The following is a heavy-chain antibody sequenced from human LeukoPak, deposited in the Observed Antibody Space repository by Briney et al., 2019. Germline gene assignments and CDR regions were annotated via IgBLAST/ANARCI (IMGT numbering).Heavy chain of an antibody. Sequence: PGRSLRLSCAASGFTFSAYAMHWVRQAPGKGLDWVAFISYDGNTKYYADSVKGRFTISRDSSKNTLSLQTDSLGSDDTAVYYCAKDFGSSVGYSPFDYGGQGTLVTVSS. J-gene: IGHJ4*02. D-gene: IGHD2-15*01. CDR3: AKDFGSSVGYSPFDY. V-gene: IGHV3-30*18. CDR1: GFTFSAYA. CDR2: ISYDGNTK.